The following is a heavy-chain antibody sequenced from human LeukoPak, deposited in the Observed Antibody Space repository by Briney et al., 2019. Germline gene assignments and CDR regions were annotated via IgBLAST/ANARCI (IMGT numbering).Heavy chain of an antibody. Sequence: ASVKVSXKVSGYTLTELSMHWVRQAPGKGLEWMGGFDPEDGETIYAQKFQGRVTMTEDTSTDTAYMELSSLRSEDTAVYYCATDLAAAGTRYYYYYMDVWGKGTTVTVSS. CDR2: FDPEDGET. CDR1: GYTLTELS. CDR3: ATDLAAAGTRYYYYYMDV. D-gene: IGHD6-13*01. J-gene: IGHJ6*03. V-gene: IGHV1-24*01.